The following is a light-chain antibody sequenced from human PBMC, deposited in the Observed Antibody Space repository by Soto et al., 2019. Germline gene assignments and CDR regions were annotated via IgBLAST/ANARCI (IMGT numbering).Light chain of an antibody. CDR2: SDN. J-gene: IGLJ2*01. V-gene: IGLV1-44*01. CDR3: ATWDDSLIGVI. CDR1: RSNVGSNN. Sequence: QAVVTQPPSASGTPGQRVTISCSGTRSNVGSNNVNWYQQVPGTAPTLLIYSDNQRPSGVPDRYSGAKSGTSASLAISGLQSEDEADYYCATWDDSLIGVIFGGGTKLTVL.